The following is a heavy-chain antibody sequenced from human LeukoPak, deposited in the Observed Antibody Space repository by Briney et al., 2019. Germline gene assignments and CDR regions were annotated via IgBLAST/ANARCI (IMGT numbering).Heavy chain of an antibody. CDR3: ARDGPYYYGSGSSNWFDP. CDR2: IYYSGST. V-gene: IGHV4-39*07. CDR1: GGSISSSSYY. D-gene: IGHD3-10*01. Sequence: PSETLSLTCTVSGGSISSSSYYWGWIRQPPGKGLEWIGSIYYSGSTYYNPSLKSRVTISVDTSKNQFSLKLSSVTAADTAVYYCARDGPYYYGSGSSNWFDPWGQGTLVTVSS. J-gene: IGHJ5*02.